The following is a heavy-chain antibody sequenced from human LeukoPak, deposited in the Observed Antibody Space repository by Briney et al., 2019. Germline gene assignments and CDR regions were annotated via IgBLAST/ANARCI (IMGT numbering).Heavy chain of an antibody. Sequence: GGSPRLSCAASGFTFSSFRMSWGCQAPGKGVEWVANIKQDGSEKYYVDSVKGRFTISRDNAKNSLYLQMNSLRAEDTAVYYCARKGDYGDWSNWFDPWGQGTLVTVSS. CDR2: IKQDGSEK. V-gene: IGHV3-7*01. CDR1: GFTFSSFR. D-gene: IGHD4-17*01. CDR3: ARKGDYGDWSNWFDP. J-gene: IGHJ5*02.